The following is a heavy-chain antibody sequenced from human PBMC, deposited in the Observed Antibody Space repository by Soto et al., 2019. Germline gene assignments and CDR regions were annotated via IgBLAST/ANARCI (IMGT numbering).Heavy chain of an antibody. CDR1: GFTFSGYW. V-gene: IGHV3-7*05. Sequence: EVQLVESGGGLVQPGGSLRLSCAASGFTFSGYWMGWVRQAPGKGPEWVANLKQDGSEQFYVGFWEGRFTISRDNAKNSLYLQMNSLRAEDTAVYYCAREAVWGQGTTVTVSS. J-gene: IGHJ6*02. CDR2: LKQDGSEQ. CDR3: AREAV.